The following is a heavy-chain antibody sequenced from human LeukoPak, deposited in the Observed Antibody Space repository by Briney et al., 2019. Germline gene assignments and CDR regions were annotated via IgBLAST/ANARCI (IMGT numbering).Heavy chain of an antibody. CDR3: ARPDSRGYYVFDY. Sequence: PGGSLRLSCSASGFTFSSYNMNWVRQAPGKGLESASFISSSSSIIYYADSVKGRFTISRDNAKNSLYLQMNSLRDEDTAVYYCARPDSRGYYVFDYWGQGTLVTVSS. V-gene: IGHV3-48*02. CDR2: ISSSSSII. J-gene: IGHJ4*02. D-gene: IGHD3-22*01. CDR1: GFTFSSYN.